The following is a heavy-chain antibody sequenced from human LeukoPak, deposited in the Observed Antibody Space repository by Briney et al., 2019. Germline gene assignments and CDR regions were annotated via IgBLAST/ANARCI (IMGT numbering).Heavy chain of an antibody. CDR2: ISHYT. CDR1: GYTFRNHG. V-gene: IGHV1-18*01. Sequence: ASVKVSCKASGYTFRNHGITWVRQAPGQGLEWMGWISHYTNYPQKFQGRVTMTTDTSTSTAYMELRSLRSDDTAMYYCVRMRVPSDDVDFDYWGQGILVTVSS. D-gene: IGHD1-1*01. CDR3: VRMRVPSDDVDFDY. J-gene: IGHJ4*02.